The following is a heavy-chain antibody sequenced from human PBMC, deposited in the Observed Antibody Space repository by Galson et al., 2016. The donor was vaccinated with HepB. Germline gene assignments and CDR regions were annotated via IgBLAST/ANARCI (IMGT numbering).Heavy chain of an antibody. V-gene: IGHV3-23*01. CDR2: IGGSGGST. Sequence: SLRLSCAASGFTFSSYTMSWVRQAPGKGLEWVLIIGGSGGSTYYAASVKGRFTISRDNSKNTLYLQMNSLRAEDTAIYYCARDRYCSGGSCFSDYWGQGTLVTVSS. D-gene: IGHD2-15*01. CDR3: ARDRYCSGGSCFSDY. J-gene: IGHJ4*02. CDR1: GFTFSSYT.